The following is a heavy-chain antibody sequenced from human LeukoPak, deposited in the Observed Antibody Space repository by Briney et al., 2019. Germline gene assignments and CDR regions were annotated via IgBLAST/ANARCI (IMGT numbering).Heavy chain of an antibody. V-gene: IGHV1-69*13. D-gene: IGHD2/OR15-2a*01. CDR2: IIPIFGTA. J-gene: IGHJ3*02. CDR1: GGTFSSYA. CDR3: ARDRYYLNVVTTTDAFDI. Sequence: SVKVSCKASGGTFSSYAISWVRQAPGQGLEWMGGIIPIFGTANYAQKFQGRVTITADESTSTAYIELRSLRSDDTAVYYCARDRYYLNVVTTTDAFDIWGQGTMVTVSS.